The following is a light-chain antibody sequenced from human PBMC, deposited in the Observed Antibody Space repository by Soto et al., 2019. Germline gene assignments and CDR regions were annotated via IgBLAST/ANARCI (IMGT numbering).Light chain of an antibody. Sequence: EIVLTQSPATLSLSPGDRATLSCRASQTVSSYLAWYQQKPGQAPRFLIYDASSRATGIPARFSGSGSGTDFTLTITSLEPEDFAVYYCQQRSDWPSTFGGGTKVEIK. J-gene: IGKJ4*01. CDR3: QQRSDWPST. CDR2: DAS. V-gene: IGKV3-11*01. CDR1: QTVSSY.